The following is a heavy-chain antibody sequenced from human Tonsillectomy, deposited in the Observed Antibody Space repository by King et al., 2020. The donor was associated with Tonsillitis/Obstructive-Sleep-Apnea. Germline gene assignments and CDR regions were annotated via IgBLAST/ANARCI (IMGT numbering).Heavy chain of an antibody. D-gene: IGHD3-22*01. J-gene: IGHJ2*01. CDR2: IYYSGST. CDR3: GVGSSGRNWYFDL. CDR1: GGSISSYY. V-gene: IGHV4-59*08. Sequence: QLQESGPGLVKPSETLSLTCTVSGGSISSYYWSWIRQPPGKGLEWIGYIYYSGSTNYNPSLKSRVTISVDTSKNQFSLKLSSVTAADTAVYYCGVGSSGRNWYFDLWGRGTLVTVSS.